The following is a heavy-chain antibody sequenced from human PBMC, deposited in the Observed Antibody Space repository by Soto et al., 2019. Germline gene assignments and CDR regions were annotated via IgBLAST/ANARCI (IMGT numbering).Heavy chain of an antibody. CDR3: ASREGGAFDI. Sequence: ASVEVSCKASGYTFTSYGISWVRQAPGQGLEWMGGIIAFFGTANYAQKLQGRVTITADESTSTAYMELSSLRSEDTAVYYCASREGGAFDIWGQGTMVTVSS. CDR2: IIAFFGTA. D-gene: IGHD1-26*01. V-gene: IGHV1-69*13. CDR1: GYTFTSYG. J-gene: IGHJ3*02.